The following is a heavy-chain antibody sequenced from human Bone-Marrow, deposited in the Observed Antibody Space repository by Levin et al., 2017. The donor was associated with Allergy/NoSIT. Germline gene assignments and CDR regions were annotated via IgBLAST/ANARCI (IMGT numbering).Heavy chain of an antibody. Sequence: GGSLRLSCAASGFTVSSNYMSWVRQAPGKGLEWVSVIYSGGSTYYADSVKGRFTISRDNSKNTLYLQMNSLRAEDTAVYYCARDSAITWFDPWGQGTLVTVSS. CDR3: ARDSAITWFDP. V-gene: IGHV3-66*01. CDR1: GFTVSSNY. J-gene: IGHJ5*02. CDR2: IYSGGST.